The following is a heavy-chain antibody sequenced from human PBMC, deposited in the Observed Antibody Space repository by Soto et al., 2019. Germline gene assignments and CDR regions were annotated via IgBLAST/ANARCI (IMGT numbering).Heavy chain of an antibody. CDR1: GGTFSSYT. D-gene: IGHD3-10*01. CDR2: IIPILGIA. CDR3: ASRWFGESDY. Sequence: QVQLVQSGAEVKKPGSSVKVSCKASGGTFSSYTISWVRQAPGQGLEWMGRIIPILGIANYAQKFQGRVTITAVKSTSTAYMELSSLRSEYTAVYYCASRWFGESDYWGQGTLVTVSS. J-gene: IGHJ4*02. V-gene: IGHV1-69*02.